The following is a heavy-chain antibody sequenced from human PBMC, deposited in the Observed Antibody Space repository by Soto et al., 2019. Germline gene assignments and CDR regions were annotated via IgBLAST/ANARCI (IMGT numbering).Heavy chain of an antibody. CDR2: INAGNGNT. CDR1: GYTFISYA. V-gene: IGHV1-3*01. CDR3: AREFPDYESSDSYFDY. D-gene: IGHD3-22*01. Sequence: ASVKVSCKASGYTFISYAIHWVRQAPGQRLEWMGWINAGNGNTKYSQKFQGRVTITRDTSKNQFSLHLNSVTPEDTAVYYCAREFPDYESSDSYFDYWGQGALVTVSS. J-gene: IGHJ4*02.